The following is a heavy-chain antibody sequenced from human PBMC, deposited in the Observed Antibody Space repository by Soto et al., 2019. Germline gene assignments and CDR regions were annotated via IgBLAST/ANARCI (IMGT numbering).Heavy chain of an antibody. CDR1: GGSISSGGYY. V-gene: IGHV4-31*03. J-gene: IGHJ3*02. Sequence: SETLSLTCTVSGGSISSGGYYWSWIRQHPGKGLEWIGYIYYSGSTYYNPSLKSRVTISVDTSKNQFSLKLSSVTAADTAVYYCARARPAVAGAFDIWGQGTMVTVSS. CDR2: IYYSGST. CDR3: ARARPAVAGAFDI. D-gene: IGHD6-19*01.